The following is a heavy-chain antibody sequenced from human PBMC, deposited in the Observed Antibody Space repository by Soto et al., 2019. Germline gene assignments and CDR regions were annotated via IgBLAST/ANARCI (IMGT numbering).Heavy chain of an antibody. CDR2: ISTSGSTI. CDR3: ARSVPTRYCSGGSCPLYFDY. J-gene: IGHJ4*02. CDR1: GFTFSSYE. V-gene: IGHV3-48*03. Sequence: EVQLVESGGGLVQPGGSLRLSCAASGFTFSSYEMNWVRQAPGQGLEWVSYISTSGSTIYYADSVRGRFTISRDNAKNSLQLQMNSLRAEDTAVYYCARSVPTRYCSGGSCPLYFDYWGQGTLVTVSS. D-gene: IGHD2-15*01.